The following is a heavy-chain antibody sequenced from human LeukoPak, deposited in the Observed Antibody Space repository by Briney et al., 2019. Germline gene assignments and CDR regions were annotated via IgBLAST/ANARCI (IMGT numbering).Heavy chain of an antibody. CDR2: INHSGST. V-gene: IGHV4-34*01. Sequence: SETLSLTCAVYGGSFSGYYWGWIRQPPGKGLEWIGEINHSGSTNYNPSLKSRVTISVDTSKNQFSLKLSFVTAADTAVYYCARGRELRYFDWLSKPFDYWGQGTLVTVSS. D-gene: IGHD3-9*01. CDR3: ARGRELRYFDWLSKPFDY. J-gene: IGHJ4*02. CDR1: GGSFSGYY.